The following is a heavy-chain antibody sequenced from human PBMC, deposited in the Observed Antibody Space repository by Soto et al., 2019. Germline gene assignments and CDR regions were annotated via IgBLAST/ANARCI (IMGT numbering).Heavy chain of an antibody. CDR3: ARARIGFSDY. J-gene: IGHJ4*02. D-gene: IGHD2-21*01. Sequence: PGGSLRLSCAASGFTFSSYGMHWVRQAPGKGLEWVAVIWYDGSNKYYADSVKGRFTISRDNSKNTLYLQMNSLRAEDTAVYYSARARIGFSDYSGQGTLFTVSS. CDR2: IWYDGSNK. V-gene: IGHV3-33*01. CDR1: GFTFSSYG.